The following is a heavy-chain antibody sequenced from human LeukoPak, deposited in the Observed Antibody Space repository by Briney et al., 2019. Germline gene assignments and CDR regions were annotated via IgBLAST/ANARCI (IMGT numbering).Heavy chain of an antibody. V-gene: IGHV1-2*02. CDR1: GYTFTGYY. CDR3: ARGGSTGYYTFGVGY. D-gene: IGHD3/OR15-3a*01. Sequence: ASVKVSCKASGYTFTGYYMHWVRQAPGQGLEWMGWINPNSAGTNYTQKFQGRVTMTRDTSISTAYMELSRLRSDDTAVYYCARGGSTGYYTFGVGYWGQGTLVTVSS. CDR2: INPNSAGT. J-gene: IGHJ4*02.